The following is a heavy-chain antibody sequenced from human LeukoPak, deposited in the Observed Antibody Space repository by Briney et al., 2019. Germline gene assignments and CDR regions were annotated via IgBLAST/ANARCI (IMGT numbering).Heavy chain of an antibody. J-gene: IGHJ4*02. D-gene: IGHD3-22*01. CDR2: INHSGST. CDR3: ARTPASEYYYDSSGYYSRYFDY. V-gene: IGHV4-34*01. CDR1: GGSFSGYY. Sequence: SETLSLTCAVYGGSFSGYYWSWIRQPPGKGLEWIGEINHSGSTSYNPSLKSRVTISVDTSKNQFSLKLSSVTAADTAVYYCARTPASEYYYDSSGYYSRYFDYWGQGTLVTVSS.